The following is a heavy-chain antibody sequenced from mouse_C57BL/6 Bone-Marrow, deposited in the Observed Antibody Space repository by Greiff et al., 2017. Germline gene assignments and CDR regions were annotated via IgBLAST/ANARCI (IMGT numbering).Heavy chain of an antibody. Sequence: EVQRVESGRGLVQPGGSLKLSCAASGFTFSDYYMYWVRQTPEKRLEWVAYISNGGGSTYYPDTVKGRFTISRDNAKNTLYLQMSRLKSEDTAMYYCARRDFDYGGQGTTPTVSS. V-gene: IGHV5-12*01. CDR3: ARRDFDY. CDR1: GFTFSDYY. J-gene: IGHJ2*01. CDR2: ISNGGGST.